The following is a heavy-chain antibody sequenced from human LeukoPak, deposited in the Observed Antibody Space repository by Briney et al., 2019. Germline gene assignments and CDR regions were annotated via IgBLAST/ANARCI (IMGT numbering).Heavy chain of an antibody. CDR1: GFTFSSYA. D-gene: IGHD3-22*01. V-gene: IGHV3-23*01. J-gene: IGHJ4*02. CDR2: ISGSGGST. CDR3: AIVTYYYDSSGPMVGGNDY. Sequence: GGSLRLSCAASGFTFSSYAMSWVRQAPGKGLEWVSAISGSGGSTYYADSVKGRFTISRDNSKNTLYLQMNSLRAEDTAVYYCAIVTYYYDSSGPMVGGNDYWGQGTLVTVSS.